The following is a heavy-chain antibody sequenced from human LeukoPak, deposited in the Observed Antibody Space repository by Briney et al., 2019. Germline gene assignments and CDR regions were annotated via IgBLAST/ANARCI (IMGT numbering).Heavy chain of an antibody. CDR1: GGSISSDY. J-gene: IGHJ6*03. V-gene: IGHV4-59*01. D-gene: IGHD2-2*01. Sequence: PSETLSLTCTVSGGSISSDYWNWIRQPPGRGLEWIGCIFHSGSTKYNPSLMSRVTISLDTSKNHFSLKVSSVTAADTAVYYCAREPIVVVPGDGYMDVWGKGTTVTVSS. CDR3: AREPIVVVPGDGYMDV. CDR2: IFHSGST.